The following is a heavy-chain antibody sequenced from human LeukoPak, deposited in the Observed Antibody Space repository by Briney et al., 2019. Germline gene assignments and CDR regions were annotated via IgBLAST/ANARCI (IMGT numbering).Heavy chain of an antibody. CDR2: ISYDGSNK. D-gene: IGHD3-9*01. J-gene: IGHJ4*02. CDR1: GFTFSSYG. CDR3: ATGYKYYFDY. V-gene: IGHV3-30*03. Sequence: GGSLRLSCAASGFTFSSYGMHWVRQAPGKGLEWVAVISYDGSNKYYADSVKGRFTISRDNSKNTLYLQMNGLRAEDTAVYYCATGYKYYFDYWGQGTLVTVSS.